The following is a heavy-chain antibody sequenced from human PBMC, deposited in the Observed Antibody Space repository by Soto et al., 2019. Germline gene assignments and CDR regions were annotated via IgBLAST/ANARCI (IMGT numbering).Heavy chain of an antibody. CDR3: ARDLGVVITAEYFQH. CDR1: GFTFSSHW. D-gene: IGHD3-22*01. J-gene: IGHJ1*01. V-gene: IGHV3-7*03. CDR2: IKSDGSEM. Sequence: GGSLRLSCVASGFTFSSHWMSWVRQAPGKGLEWVANIKSDGSEMYYVDSVKGRFTISRDNARKSLYLQMNSLRVEDTALYYCARDLGVVITAEYFQHWGQGTLVTVSS.